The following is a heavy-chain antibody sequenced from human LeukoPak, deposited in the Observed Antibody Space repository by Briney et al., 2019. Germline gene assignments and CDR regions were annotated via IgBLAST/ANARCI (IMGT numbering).Heavy chain of an antibody. CDR2: IYYSGST. V-gene: IGHV4-59*12. CDR1: GGSISSYY. CDR3: ARVEVTHGFDI. J-gene: IGHJ3*02. D-gene: IGHD5-18*01. Sequence: PSEALSLTCTVSGGSISSYYWSWIRQPPGKGLEWIGSIYYSGSTYYNPSLKSRVTISVDTSKNQFSLKLSSVTAADTAVYYCARVEVTHGFDIWGQGTMVTVSS.